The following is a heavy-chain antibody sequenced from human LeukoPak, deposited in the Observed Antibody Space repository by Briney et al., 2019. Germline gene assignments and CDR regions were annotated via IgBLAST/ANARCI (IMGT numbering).Heavy chain of an antibody. D-gene: IGHD2-21*02. CDR1: GFTFSSYA. CDR3: AKQESGGDFYFDY. Sequence: GGSLRLSCAASGFTFSSYAMSWVRQAPGKGLEWVSGISGSGGSTYYADSVKGRFTISRDNSKNTLFLQMNSLRAEDTAVYYCAKQESGGDFYFDYWGQGTLVTVSS. V-gene: IGHV3-23*01. CDR2: ISGSGGST. J-gene: IGHJ4*02.